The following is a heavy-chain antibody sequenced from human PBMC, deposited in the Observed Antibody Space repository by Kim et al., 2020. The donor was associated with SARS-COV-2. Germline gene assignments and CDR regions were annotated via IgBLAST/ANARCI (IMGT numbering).Heavy chain of an antibody. V-gene: IGHV3-9*01. CDR1: GFTFDDYA. CDR2: ISWNSGSI. D-gene: IGHD6-13*01. Sequence: GGSLRLSCAASGFTFDDYAMHWVRQAPGKGLEWVSGISWNSGSIGYADSVKGRFTISRDNAKNSLYLQMNSLRAEDTALYYCAKAGSWYKNWFDPWGQGTLVTVSS. CDR3: AKAGSWYKNWFDP. J-gene: IGHJ5*02.